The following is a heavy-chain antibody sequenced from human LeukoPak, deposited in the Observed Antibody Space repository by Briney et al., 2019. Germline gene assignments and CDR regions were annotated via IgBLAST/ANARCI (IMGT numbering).Heavy chain of an antibody. CDR1: GFTFSNYA. CDR2: TSGSGSST. V-gene: IGHV3-23*01. D-gene: IGHD3-10*01. Sequence: DPGGSLRLSCAASGFTFSNYAMSWVRQAPGKGLEWVSGTSGSGSSTYYTDSVKGRFTISRDNSKNTLYLQMNSLRADDTAIYYCAKGWLKSPLDGFDIWGQGTMVTVSS. J-gene: IGHJ3*02. CDR3: AKGWLKSPLDGFDI.